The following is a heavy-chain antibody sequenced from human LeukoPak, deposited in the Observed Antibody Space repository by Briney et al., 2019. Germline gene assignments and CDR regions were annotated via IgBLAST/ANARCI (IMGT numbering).Heavy chain of an antibody. CDR3: ARSYCGGDCYSQGYYYYYMDV. CDR2: INPYSGGT. Sequence: GASVKVSCKASGYTFTDYYMHWVRQAPGQGLEWMGWINPYSGGTNCPQKFQGRVTMTRDTSISTAYMELNTLRSDDTAIYYCARSYCGGDCYSQGYYYYYMDVWGKGTTVTISS. J-gene: IGHJ6*03. CDR1: GYTFTDYY. V-gene: IGHV1-2*02. D-gene: IGHD2-21*02.